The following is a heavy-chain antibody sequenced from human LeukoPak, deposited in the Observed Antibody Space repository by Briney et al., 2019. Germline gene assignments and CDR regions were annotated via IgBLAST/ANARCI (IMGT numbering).Heavy chain of an antibody. CDR2: ISGSGGSA. V-gene: IGHV3-23*01. Sequence: GGSLRLSCEASGFTFSSYAMSWVRQAPGKGLEWVSSISGSGGSAYYADSVKGRFTISRDNSKNTLYLQMNSLRAEDTAVYYCAKPSNQLKAFDYWGQGTLVTVSS. D-gene: IGHD2-2*01. J-gene: IGHJ4*02. CDR1: GFTFSSYA. CDR3: AKPSNQLKAFDY.